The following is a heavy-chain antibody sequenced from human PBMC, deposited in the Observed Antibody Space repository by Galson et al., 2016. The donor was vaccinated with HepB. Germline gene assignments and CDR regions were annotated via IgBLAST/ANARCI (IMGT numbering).Heavy chain of an antibody. D-gene: IGHD3-16*01. CDR1: GFTFSTYS. V-gene: IGHV3-21*01. Sequence: LRLSCAASGFTFSTYSMNWVRQAPGKGLEWVSSLSGDSTYIYHADSVKGRFTISRDNAKKSLYLQMNRLRADDTAVYYCTRGGVFQKEDDYWGQGTLVTVSS. J-gene: IGHJ4*02. CDR3: TRGGVFQKEDDY. CDR2: LSGDSTYI.